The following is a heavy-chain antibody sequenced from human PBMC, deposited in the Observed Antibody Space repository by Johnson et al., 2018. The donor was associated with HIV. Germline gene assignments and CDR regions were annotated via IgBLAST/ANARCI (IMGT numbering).Heavy chain of an antibody. D-gene: IGHD2-21*02. J-gene: IGHJ3*02. CDR1: GFTVSSYY. CDR2: LFSGGSI. V-gene: IGHV3-66*02. CDR3: AREEAYCGGDCYSAFDI. Sequence: VQLVESGGGLVQPGGSLRLSCAASGFTVSSYYMSWVRQAPGKGLEWVSVLFSGGSIYFADSVKGRFTISRDNSKNTLYVQMNSLRAEDTAVYYCAREEAYCGGDCYSAFDIWGQGTMVTVSS.